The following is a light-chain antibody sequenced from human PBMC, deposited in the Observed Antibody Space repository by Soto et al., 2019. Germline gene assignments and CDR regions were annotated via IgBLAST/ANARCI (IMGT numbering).Light chain of an antibody. Sequence: QSVLTQPASVSGSPGQSITISCTGTSSDVGGYKYVSWYQQHPGKAPKLMIYEGSNRPSGVSNRFSASKSGNTASLTISGLQAEDEADYYCISYKSRSNYVFGTGTKVTVL. CDR2: EGS. CDR3: ISYKSRSNYV. V-gene: IGLV2-14*01. CDR1: SSDVGGYKY. J-gene: IGLJ1*01.